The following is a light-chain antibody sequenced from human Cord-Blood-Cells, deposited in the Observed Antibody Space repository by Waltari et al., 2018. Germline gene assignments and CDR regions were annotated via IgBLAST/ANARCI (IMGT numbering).Light chain of an antibody. CDR3: CSYAGSSTFHVV. V-gene: IGLV2-23*03. CDR1: SSDVGSYNL. Sequence: QSALTQPASVSGSPGQSLTISCTGTSSDVGSYNLVSWYQQHPGKAPKLMIYEGSKRPSGVSNRFSGSKSVNTASLTISGLQAEDEADYYCCSYAGSSTFHVVFGGGTKLTVL. CDR2: EGS. J-gene: IGLJ2*01.